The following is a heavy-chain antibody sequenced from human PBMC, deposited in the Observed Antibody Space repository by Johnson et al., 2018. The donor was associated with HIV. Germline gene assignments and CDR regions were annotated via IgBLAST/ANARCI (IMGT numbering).Heavy chain of an antibody. V-gene: IGHV3-33*01. D-gene: IGHD3-22*01. Sequence: QVQLVESGGGVVQPGRSVRLYCAASGFIFSTYGMHWVRQAPGKGLEWVAVIRYDGSNKYYADSVKGRFTISRDNSKNTLYLQMNSLRAGDTAVYYCARGLTGRYYDDSSGDAFDIWGQGTMVTVSS. J-gene: IGHJ3*02. CDR2: IRYDGSNK. CDR3: ARGLTGRYYDDSSGDAFDI. CDR1: GFIFSTYG.